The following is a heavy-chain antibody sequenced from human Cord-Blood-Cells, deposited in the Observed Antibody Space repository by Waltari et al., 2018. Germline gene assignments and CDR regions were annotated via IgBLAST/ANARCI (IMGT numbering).Heavy chain of an antibody. Sequence: QVQLVQSGAAVKKPGSSVKVSCKASGGTFSSYAISWVRQAPGKGLEWMGGIIPIFGTENYAQKFQGRVTITADKSTSTAYMELSSLRSEDTAVYYCARVRITIFGVVISGMDVWGQGTTVTVSS. CDR3: ARVRITIFGVVISGMDV. CDR1: GGTFSSYA. J-gene: IGHJ6*02. CDR2: IIPIFGTE. V-gene: IGHV1-69*06. D-gene: IGHD3-3*01.